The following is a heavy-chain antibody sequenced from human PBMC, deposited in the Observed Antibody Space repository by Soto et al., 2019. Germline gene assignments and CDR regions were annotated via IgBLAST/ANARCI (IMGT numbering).Heavy chain of an antibody. CDR1: GFTFSSYG. CDR3: AEARRGNWNLYYDGMDV. J-gene: IGHJ6*02. D-gene: IGHD1-20*01. V-gene: IGHV3-30*18. Sequence: QVQLVESGGGVVQPGRSLRLSCAASGFTFSSYGMHWVRQAPGKGLEWVAVISYDGSNKYYADSVKGRFTISRDNSKNSLYMQMNSQRAEDTAVYYSAEARRGNWNLYYDGMDVWGQGTTVTVSS. CDR2: ISYDGSNK.